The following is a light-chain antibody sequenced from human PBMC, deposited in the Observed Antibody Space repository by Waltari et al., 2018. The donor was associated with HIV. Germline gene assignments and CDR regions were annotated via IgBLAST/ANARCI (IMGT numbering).Light chain of an antibody. CDR1: TGAVTSGNY. V-gene: IGLV7-43*01. J-gene: IGLJ1*01. Sequence: QPVVPQEPSLTVSPGGTVTLPCASSTGAVTSGNYPHWFQQKPGQAPRGLIYSTSNKNSWTPARFSGSLLGGKAALTLSGVQPEDEAEYYCLLYYGGAQRYVFGTGTKVTVL. CDR2: STS. CDR3: LLYYGGAQRYV.